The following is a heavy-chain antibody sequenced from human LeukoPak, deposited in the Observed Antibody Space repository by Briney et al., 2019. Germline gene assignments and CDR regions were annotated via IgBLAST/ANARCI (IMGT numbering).Heavy chain of an antibody. J-gene: IGHJ4*02. CDR3: ARGGAKWELNPVPQENVGDY. V-gene: IGHV3-30*02. D-gene: IGHD1-26*01. Sequence: GGSLRLSCAASGFTFSSYGIGFTFSSFGMHWVRQAPGKGLEWVAFIRYDGSNEYHADSVKGRFTISRDSAKNTLYLQMNSLXAXDTXVYYCARGGAKWELNPVPQENVGDYWGQGTLVTVSS. CDR1: GFTFSSYGIGFTFSSFG. CDR2: IRYDGSNE.